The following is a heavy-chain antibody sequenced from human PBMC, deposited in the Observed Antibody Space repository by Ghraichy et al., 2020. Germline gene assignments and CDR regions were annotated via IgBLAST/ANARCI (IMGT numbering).Heavy chain of an antibody. Sequence: GSLRLSCAVSGYSISTGYYWGWIRQPPGKGLEWIGSVYHSGRTYYNPSLKSRVATSVDTSKNQFSVNLSSVTAADTAVYYCARYSGAKFDYWGQGNLVTVSS. CDR2: VYHSGRT. CDR3: ARYSGAKFDY. J-gene: IGHJ4*02. V-gene: IGHV4-38-2*01. CDR1: GYSISTGYY. D-gene: IGHD1-26*01.